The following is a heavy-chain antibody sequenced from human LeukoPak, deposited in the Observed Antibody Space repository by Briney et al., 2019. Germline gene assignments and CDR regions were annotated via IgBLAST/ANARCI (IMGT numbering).Heavy chain of an antibody. CDR3: ARVDKEELWFGGLYAFDI. V-gene: IGHV1-18*01. D-gene: IGHD3-10*01. J-gene: IGHJ3*02. CDR1: GYTFTSYG. Sequence: ASVKVSCKASGYTFTSYGISWVRQAPGQGLEWMGWISAYNGNTNYAQKLQGRVTMTTDTSTSTAYMELRSLRSDDTAVYYCARVDKEELWFGGLYAFDIWGQGTMVTVSS. CDR2: ISAYNGNT.